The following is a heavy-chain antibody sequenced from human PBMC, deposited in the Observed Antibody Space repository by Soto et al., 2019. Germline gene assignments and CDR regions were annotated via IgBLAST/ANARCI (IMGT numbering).Heavy chain of an antibody. CDR3: VRCGGYTGVRPWCWWLVP. Sequence: QVQLQESGPGLVKPSQTLSLTCNVSGDAISRGGYYWGWIRQHPGKGLQWLGYSYYSGNTYYSPSLRGRITISVDMSENQFSLKLISAPAADTAGYSGVRCGGYTGVRPWCWWLVPWWQETLVT. J-gene: IGHJ5*02. D-gene: IGHD5-12*01. CDR1: GDAISRGGYY. V-gene: IGHV4-31*03. CDR2: SYYSGNT.